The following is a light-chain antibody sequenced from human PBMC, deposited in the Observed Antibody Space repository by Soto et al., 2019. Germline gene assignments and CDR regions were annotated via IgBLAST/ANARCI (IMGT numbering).Light chain of an antibody. CDR1: QSVGSN. V-gene: IGKV3-15*01. CDR3: QEYKNWPS. J-gene: IGKJ3*01. Sequence: IVMTQSPATLSVSPGERATLSCRASQSVGSNLAWYQQKPGQAPRLLIYGASTRATGIPARFSGSGSGTEFTLTISSLQSEDFAVYYCQEYKNWPSFGPGTKVDIK. CDR2: GAS.